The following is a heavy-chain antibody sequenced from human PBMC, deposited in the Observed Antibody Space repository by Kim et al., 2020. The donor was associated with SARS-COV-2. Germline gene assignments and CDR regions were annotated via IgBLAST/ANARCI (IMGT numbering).Heavy chain of an antibody. CDR3: GREIHRTTKYVDY. V-gene: IGHV3-48*03. J-gene: IGHJ4*02. D-gene: IGHD2-2*01. CDR2: ISSSGSTT. CDR1: GFTFSSYE. Sequence: GGSLRLSCAASGFTFSSYEMNWVRQAPGKGLEWVSYISSSGSTTYYADSVKGRFTISRDNAKNSLYLRMNNLRAEDTALYYCGREIHRTTKYVDYWGQGTLVTVSS.